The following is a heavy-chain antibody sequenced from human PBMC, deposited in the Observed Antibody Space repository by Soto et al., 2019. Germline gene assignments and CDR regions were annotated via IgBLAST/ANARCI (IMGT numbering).Heavy chain of an antibody. CDR2: ISYSGST. Sequence: QVQLQESGPGLVKPSQTLSLTCTVSGASINSGSYYWNWIRQHPGKGLEWIGYISYSGSTYYNPSLESRVTISVDRSENQFSLKLSSVTAADTAVYYCARRSSDYYLNAFDIWGQGTMVTVSS. D-gene: IGHD3-22*01. V-gene: IGHV4-31*03. CDR1: GASINSGSYY. J-gene: IGHJ3*02. CDR3: ARRSSDYYLNAFDI.